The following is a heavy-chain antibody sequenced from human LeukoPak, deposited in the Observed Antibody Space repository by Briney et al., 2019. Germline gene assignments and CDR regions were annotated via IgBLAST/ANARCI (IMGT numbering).Heavy chain of an antibody. J-gene: IGHJ5*02. V-gene: IGHV1-69*06. Sequence: SVKVSRKASGGTFSSYAISWVRQAPGQGLEWMGGIIPIFGTANYAQKFQGRVTITADKSTSTAYMELSSLRSEDTAVYYCAREPSTYYYGSGSRPGENWFDPWGQGTLVTVSS. CDR1: GGTFSSYA. D-gene: IGHD3-10*01. CDR3: AREPSTYYYGSGSRPGENWFDP. CDR2: IIPIFGTA.